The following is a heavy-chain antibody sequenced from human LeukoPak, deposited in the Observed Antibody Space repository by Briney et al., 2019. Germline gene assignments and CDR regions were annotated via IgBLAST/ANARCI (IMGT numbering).Heavy chain of an antibody. D-gene: IGHD3-22*01. CDR2: IIPILGIA. V-gene: IGHV1-69*04. J-gene: IGHJ4*02. Sequence: SVKVSCKASGGTFSSYAISWVRQAPGQGLEWMGRIIPILGIANYAQKFQGRVTITADKSTSTAYMELSSLRSEDTAVYYCARADDSSGYYLGYFDYWGQGTLVTVSS. CDR1: GGTFSSYA. CDR3: ARADDSSGYYLGYFDY.